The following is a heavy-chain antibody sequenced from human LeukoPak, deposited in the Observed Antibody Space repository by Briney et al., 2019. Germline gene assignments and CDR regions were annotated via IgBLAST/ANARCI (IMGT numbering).Heavy chain of an antibody. CDR1: GFTFSSYW. CDR3: ARGKVVITTTMDY. D-gene: IGHD3-22*01. Sequence: GGSLRLSCAASGFTFSSYWMHWVRQAPGKGLVWVSRINSDGSSTFYADSVKGRFTISRDNAKNTLYLQMNSLRAEDTAVYYCARGKVVITTTMDYWGQGTLVTVSS. V-gene: IGHV3-74*01. J-gene: IGHJ4*02. CDR2: INSDGSST.